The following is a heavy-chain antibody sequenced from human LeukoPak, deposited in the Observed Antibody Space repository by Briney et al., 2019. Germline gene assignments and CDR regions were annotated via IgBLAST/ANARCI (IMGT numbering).Heavy chain of an antibody. CDR1: GFTISSSY. CDR2: IYRSEST. D-gene: IGHD1-26*01. CDR3: VREIGNSGNYD. J-gene: IGHJ4*02. Sequence: PGGSLRLSCAASGFTISSSYMSWVRQAPGKGLEWVSVIYRSESTYYTESVKGRFIISRDSSKNTLYLQMNSLRAEDTAVYYCVREIGNSGNYDWGQGTLVTVSS. V-gene: IGHV3-53*01.